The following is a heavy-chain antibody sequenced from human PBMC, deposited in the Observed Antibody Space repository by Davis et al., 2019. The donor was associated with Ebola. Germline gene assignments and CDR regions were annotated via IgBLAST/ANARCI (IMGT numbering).Heavy chain of an antibody. CDR3: ARVGAFQGVY. CDR1: GGSISSPF. D-gene: IGHD2-15*01. J-gene: IGHJ4*02. V-gene: IGHV4-59*11. Sequence: PSETLSLTCLVSGGSISSPFWTWIRQPPGKGLEWIGYIYSSGDIHLSPSLRSRAGIFRDTFKNRFSVALTSVTAADTAVYYCARVGAFQGVYWGQGILVSVSS. CDR2: IYSSGDI.